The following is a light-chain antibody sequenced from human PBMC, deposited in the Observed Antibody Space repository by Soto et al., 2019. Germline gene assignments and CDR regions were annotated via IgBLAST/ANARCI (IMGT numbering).Light chain of an antibody. Sequence: QSALTQPASVSGSPGQSITISCTGTSSDVGGYNYVSWYQQHPGKAPKLMIYDVSNRPSGVSNRFSGSKSGNTASLTISGLQXXXXADYYCSSYTSSSTPLYVFGTGTKLTVL. CDR3: SSYTSSSTPLYV. CDR2: DVS. J-gene: IGLJ1*01. CDR1: SSDVGGYNY. V-gene: IGLV2-14*01.